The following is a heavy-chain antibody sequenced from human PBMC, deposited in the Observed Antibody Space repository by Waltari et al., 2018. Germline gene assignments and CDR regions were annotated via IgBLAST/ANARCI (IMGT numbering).Heavy chain of an antibody. CDR2: INHSGST. Sequence: QVQLQQWGAGLLKPSETLSLTCAVYGGSFSGYYWSWIRQPPGKGLEWIGEINHSGSTNYNPSLKSRVTLSVDTSKNQFSLKLSSVTAADTAVYYCARDGTAMVNGYYYGMDVWGQGTTVTVSS. CDR1: GGSFSGYY. CDR3: ARDGTAMVNGYYYGMDV. D-gene: IGHD5-18*01. J-gene: IGHJ6*02. V-gene: IGHV4-34*01.